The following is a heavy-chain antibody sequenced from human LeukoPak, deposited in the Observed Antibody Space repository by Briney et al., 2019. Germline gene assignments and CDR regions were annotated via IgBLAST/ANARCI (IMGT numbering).Heavy chain of an antibody. V-gene: IGHV3-11*04. CDR3: ARDREAAAGAFDI. D-gene: IGHD6-13*01. Sequence: GGSLRLSCAASGFTLSDYYMSWIRQAPGKGLEWVSYISSSSSTIYYADSVKGRFTISRDNARNSLYLQMNSLRDEDTAVYYCARDREAAAGAFDIWGQGTMVTVSS. CDR2: ISSSSSTI. CDR1: GFTLSDYY. J-gene: IGHJ3*02.